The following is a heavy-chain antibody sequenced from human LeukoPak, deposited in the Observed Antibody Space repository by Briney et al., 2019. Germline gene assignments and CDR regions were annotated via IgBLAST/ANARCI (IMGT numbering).Heavy chain of an antibody. CDR2: ISSSSSTI. D-gene: IGHD3-10*01. J-gene: IGHJ4*02. CDR3: ARDATYYYGSAAVHYFDY. CDR1: GFTFSSYS. V-gene: IGHV3-48*02. Sequence: PGGSLTLSCAASGFTFSSYSMNWVRQAPGKGLEWVSYISSSSSTIYYADSVKGRFTISRDNAKSSLYLQMNSLRDEDTAVYYCARDATYYYGSAAVHYFDYWGQGTLVTVSS.